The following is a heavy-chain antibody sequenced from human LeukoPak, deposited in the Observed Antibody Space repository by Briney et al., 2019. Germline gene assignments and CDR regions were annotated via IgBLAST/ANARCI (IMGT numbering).Heavy chain of an antibody. J-gene: IGHJ4*02. CDR3: ARERADSSGYSKEYYFDY. D-gene: IGHD3-22*01. V-gene: IGHV3-23*01. CDR2: ISGSGGST. CDR1: GFTFSSSA. Sequence: GGPLRLSCAASGFTFSSSAMNWVRQAPGKGLEWVSAISGSGGSTYYADSVKGRFTISRDNSKNTLYLQMNSLRAEDTAVYYCARERADSSGYSKEYYFDYWGQGTLVTVSS.